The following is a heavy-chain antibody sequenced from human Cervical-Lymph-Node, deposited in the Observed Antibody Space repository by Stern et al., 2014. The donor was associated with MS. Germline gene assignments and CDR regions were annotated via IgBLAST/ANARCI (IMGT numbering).Heavy chain of an antibody. CDR1: GYTFTSFG. Sequence: QVQLVQSGAAVAKPGASVKVSCKASGYTFTSFGLSWVRRAPGQGLEWMGWISGYDGHTNYAEKVQARVTMTTDTSTSTAYLELRSLRSDDTALYYCARDGTSSWPHYFDYWGQGTLVTVSS. V-gene: IGHV1-18*01. CDR2: ISGYDGHT. J-gene: IGHJ4*02. D-gene: IGHD6-13*01. CDR3: ARDGTSSWPHYFDY.